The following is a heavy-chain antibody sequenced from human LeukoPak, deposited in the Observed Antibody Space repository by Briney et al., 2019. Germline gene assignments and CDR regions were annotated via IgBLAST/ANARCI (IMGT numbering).Heavy chain of an antibody. D-gene: IGHD4-17*01. CDR3: VRAPTRSVTPRHGRGMDV. CDR2: INPSGGST. J-gene: IGHJ6*02. Sequence: ASVKVSCKASGYTFTSYYMHWVRQAPGQGLEWMGIINPSGGSTSYAQKFQGRVTMTRDTSTSTVYMELSSLRSEDTAVYYCVRAPTRSVTPRHGRGMDVWGQGTTVTVSS. CDR1: GYTFTSYY. V-gene: IGHV1-46*01.